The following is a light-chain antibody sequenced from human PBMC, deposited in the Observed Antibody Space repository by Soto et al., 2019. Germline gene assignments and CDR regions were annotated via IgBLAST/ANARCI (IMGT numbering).Light chain of an antibody. V-gene: IGLV2-11*01. J-gene: IGLJ1*01. CDR2: NVI. CDR1: SSDVGGYNF. CDR3: CSYAGSYTNV. Sequence: QSVLTQPRSGSGSPGQSVTISCTGTSSDVGGYNFVSWYQNHPGKAPKLIIYNVIQRPSGVPDRFSASKSDNTASLTISGLQAEDEADYYCCSYAGSYTNVFGTGTQVTVL.